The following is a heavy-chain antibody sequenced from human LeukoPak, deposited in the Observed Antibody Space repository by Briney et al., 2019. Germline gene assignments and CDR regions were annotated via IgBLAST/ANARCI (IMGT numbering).Heavy chain of an antibody. J-gene: IGHJ4*02. CDR3: ARDGELLGFDY. Sequence: GGSLRLSCAASGFTFSSYAMHWVRQAPGKGLEWVAVIWYDGSNKYYADSVKGRFTISRDNSKNTLYLQMNSLRAEDTAVYYCARDGELLGFDYWGQGTLVTVSS. D-gene: IGHD1-26*01. CDR2: IWYDGSNK. CDR1: GFTFSSYA. V-gene: IGHV3-33*01.